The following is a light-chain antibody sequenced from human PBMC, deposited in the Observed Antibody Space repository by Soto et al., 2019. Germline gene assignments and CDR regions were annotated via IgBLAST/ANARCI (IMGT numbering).Light chain of an antibody. CDR2: SAS. CDR1: QSISDT. V-gene: IGKV3-15*01. Sequence: EIVMTQSPATLSVSPGGRATLSCRASQSISDTLAWYQQKPGQAPRLLIYSASRGATGFPARFSGSGSGTDFTLTISSLQSEDFAVYYCQQYNNRAWTFGQGTKVEIK. CDR3: QQYNNRAWT. J-gene: IGKJ1*01.